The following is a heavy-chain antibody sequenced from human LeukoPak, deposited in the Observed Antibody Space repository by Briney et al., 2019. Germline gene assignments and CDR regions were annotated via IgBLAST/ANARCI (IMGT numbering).Heavy chain of an antibody. V-gene: IGHV6-1*01. CDR3: ARGGYYGSGSFYSTQTSVFDY. J-gene: IGHJ4*02. Sequence: SQTLSLTCDISGDSVSSNSAAWSWIRQSPSRGLEWLGRTYYRSEWYNDYSESVKSRITINPDTSKNQFSLQLNSVTPEDTAVYYCARGGYYGSGSFYSTQTSVFDYWGQGTLVTVSS. CDR1: GDSVSSNSAA. CDR2: TYYRSEWYN. D-gene: IGHD3-10*01.